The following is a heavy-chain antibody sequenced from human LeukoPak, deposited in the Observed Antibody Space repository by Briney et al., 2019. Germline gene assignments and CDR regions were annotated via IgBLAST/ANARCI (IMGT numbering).Heavy chain of an antibody. CDR3: AREYGYPAPYYYHAFDI. J-gene: IGHJ3*02. CDR1: GFTVSSNY. D-gene: IGHD3-10*01. CDR2: IYSGGST. Sequence: GGSLRLSCAASGFTVSSNYMSWVRQAPGKGLEWVSIIYSGGSTFYADSVKGRFTISRDNSKNTLYLQMGSLRAEDMAVYYCAREYGYPAPYYYHAFDIWGQGTMVTVSS. V-gene: IGHV3-53*05.